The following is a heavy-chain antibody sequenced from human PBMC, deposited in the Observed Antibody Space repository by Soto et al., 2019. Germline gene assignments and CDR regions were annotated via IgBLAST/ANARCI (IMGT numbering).Heavy chain of an antibody. CDR1: GFTFSSYA. CDR2: ISSNGGST. V-gene: IGHV3-64*01. J-gene: IGHJ4*02. Sequence: GGSLRLSCAASGFTFSSYAMHWVRQAPGKGLEYVSAISSNGGSTYYANSVRGRFTISRDNSKNTLYLQMGSLRAEDMAVYYCARDWYEGAPNYWGQGTLVTVSS. D-gene: IGHD1-26*01. CDR3: ARDWYEGAPNY.